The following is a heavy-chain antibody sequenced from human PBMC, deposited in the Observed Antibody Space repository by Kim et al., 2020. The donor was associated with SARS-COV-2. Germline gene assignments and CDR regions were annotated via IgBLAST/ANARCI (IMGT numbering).Heavy chain of an antibody. J-gene: IGHJ4*02. Sequence: TYYNPSLKSRVTISVDTSKNQFSLKLSSVTAADTAVYYCARRSGLTDFDYWGQGTPVTVSS. D-gene: IGHD2-8*02. CDR2: T. V-gene: IGHV4-39*01. CDR3: ARRSGLTDFDY.